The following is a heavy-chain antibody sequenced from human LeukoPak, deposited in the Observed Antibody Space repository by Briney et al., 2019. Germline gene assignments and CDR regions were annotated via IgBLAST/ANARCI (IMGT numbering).Heavy chain of an antibody. V-gene: IGHV3-7*04. Sequence: GGSLRLSCTASGFAFSDYWMSWVRQAPGKGLEWLADINQDGSQTSYVDSVRGRFTVSRDNPKNSLFLHMTSLRAEDTAVCYCARGVVVVVAATYHWFDPWGQGSLVTVSS. CDR1: GFAFSDYW. J-gene: IGHJ5*02. CDR3: ARGVVVVVAATYHWFDP. D-gene: IGHD2-15*01. CDR2: INQDGSQT.